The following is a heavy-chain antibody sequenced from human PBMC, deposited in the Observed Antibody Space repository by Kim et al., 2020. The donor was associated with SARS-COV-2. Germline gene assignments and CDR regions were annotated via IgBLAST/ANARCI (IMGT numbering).Heavy chain of an antibody. D-gene: IGHD1-26*01. J-gene: IGHJ5*02. CDR1: GFTFSSYA. Sequence: GGSLRLSCAASGFTFSSYAMSWVRQAPGKGLEWVSAISGSGGSTYYADSVKGRFTISRDNSKNTLYLQMNSLRAEDTAVYYCAKGWSYFPLRYNWFDPWGQGTLVTVSS. CDR3: AKGWSYFPLRYNWFDP. V-gene: IGHV3-23*01. CDR2: ISGSGGST.